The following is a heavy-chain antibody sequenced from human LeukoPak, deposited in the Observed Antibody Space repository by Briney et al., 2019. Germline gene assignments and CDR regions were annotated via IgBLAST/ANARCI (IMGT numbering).Heavy chain of an antibody. V-gene: IGHV3-20*04. D-gene: IGHD6-13*01. CDR3: ARDGGIAAAGSFDY. CDR2: INWNGGST. J-gene: IGHJ4*02. CDR1: GITFDDYG. Sequence: GGSLRLSCAASGITFDDYGTSWVRQAPGKGLEWVSGINWNGGSTGYADSVKGRFTISRDNAKNSLYLQMNSLRDEDSALYYCARDGGIAAAGSFDYWGQGTLVTVSS.